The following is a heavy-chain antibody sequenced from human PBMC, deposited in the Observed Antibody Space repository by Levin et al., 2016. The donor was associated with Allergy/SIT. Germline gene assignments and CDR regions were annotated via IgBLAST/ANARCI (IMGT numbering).Heavy chain of an antibody. CDR3: GRDGQSSAPYTMDV. D-gene: IGHD6-19*01. J-gene: IGHJ6*02. CDR1: GFRFSGHG. Sequence: GESLKISCAASGFRFSGHGMHWVRQAPGKGLEWLAQIWSGGNYKYYADSVRGRFSVSRDDSKNTVDLQMDSLRGDDTAMYYCGRDGQSSAPYTMDVWGQGTTVIVSS. V-gene: IGHV3-33*01. CDR2: IWSGGNYK.